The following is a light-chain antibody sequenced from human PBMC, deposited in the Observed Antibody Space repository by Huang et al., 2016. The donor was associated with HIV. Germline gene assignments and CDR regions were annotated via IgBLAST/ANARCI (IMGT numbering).Light chain of an antibody. Sequence: EIVLTQSPGTLSLSPGERATLSCRASQSIGSSYLAWYQQKPGQAPRLLIYGASSRAAGIPDRFSGSGSGTDFTLTISRLEPADFAVYYCQQHGRSPPYTFGRGTKLEI. CDR1: QSIGSSY. J-gene: IGKJ2*01. CDR3: QQHGRSPPYT. CDR2: GAS. V-gene: IGKV3-20*01.